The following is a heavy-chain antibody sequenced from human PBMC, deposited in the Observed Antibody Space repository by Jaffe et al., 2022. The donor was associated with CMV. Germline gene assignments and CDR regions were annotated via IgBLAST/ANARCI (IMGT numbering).Heavy chain of an antibody. V-gene: IGHV1-3*01. Sequence: QVQLVQSGAEVKKPGASVKVSCKASGYTFTSYAMHWVRQAPGQRLEWMGWINAGNGNTKYSQKFQGRVTITRDTSASTAYMELSSLRSEDTAVYYCARAVVVVAATAPYDYWGQGTLVTVSS. J-gene: IGHJ4*02. CDR2: INAGNGNT. CDR1: GYTFTSYA. D-gene: IGHD2-15*01. CDR3: ARAVVVVAATAPYDY.